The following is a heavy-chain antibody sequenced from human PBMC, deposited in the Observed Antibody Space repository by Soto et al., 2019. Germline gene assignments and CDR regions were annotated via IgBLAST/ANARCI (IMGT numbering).Heavy chain of an antibody. CDR3: AKASSWD. J-gene: IGHJ4*02. D-gene: IGHD6-13*01. CDR2: ISWNSGRI. V-gene: IGHV3-9*01. Sequence: EVQLVESGGGLVQPGRSLKLSCAASGFTFDDYAMHWVRQAPGEGLEWVSGISWNSGRIGYADSVKGRFTISRDNAKNSLYLQMSSLRAEGTGLYYCAKASSWDWGQGTLVTVSA. CDR1: GFTFDDYA.